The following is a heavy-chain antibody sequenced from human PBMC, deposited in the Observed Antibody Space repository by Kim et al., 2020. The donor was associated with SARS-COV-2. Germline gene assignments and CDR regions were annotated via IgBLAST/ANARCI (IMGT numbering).Heavy chain of an antibody. J-gene: IGHJ5*02. V-gene: IGHV4-39*01. CDR3: ARKETYYYGSGSLNWFDP. CDR2: IYYSGST. D-gene: IGHD3-10*01. Sequence: SETLSLTCTVSGGSISSSSYYWGWIRQPPGKGLEWIGSIYYSGSTYYNPSLKSRVTISVDTSKNQFSLKLSSVTAANTAVYYCARKETYYYGSGSLNWFDPWGQGTLVTVSS. CDR1: GGSISSSSYY.